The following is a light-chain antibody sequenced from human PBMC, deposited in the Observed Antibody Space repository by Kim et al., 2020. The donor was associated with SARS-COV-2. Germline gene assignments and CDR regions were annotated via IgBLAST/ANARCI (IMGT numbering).Light chain of an antibody. V-gene: IGLV3-19*01. CDR2: GKN. CDR3: QVWDSSTAWV. Sequence: SSELTQDPAVSVALGQTVRITCQGDSLRSYYASWYQQKPGQAPVLVIYGKNNRPSGIPDRFSGSSSGNTASLTITGAQAEDEADYYCQVWDSSTAWVFGG. J-gene: IGLJ3*02. CDR1: SLRSYY.